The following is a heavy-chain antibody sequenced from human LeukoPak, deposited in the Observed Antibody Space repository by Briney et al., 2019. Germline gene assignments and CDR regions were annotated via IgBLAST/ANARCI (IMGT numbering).Heavy chain of an antibody. D-gene: IGHD3-10*01. J-gene: IGHJ4*02. V-gene: IGHV3-74*01. CDR2: INSDGSST. Sequence: LSLTCAVYGGSFSGYYWSWIRQAPGKGLVWVSRINSDGSSTSYADSVKGRFTISRDNAKNTLYLQMNSLRAEDTAVYYCARHGSGTSDYWGQGTLVTVSS. CDR3: ARHGSGTSDY. CDR1: GGSFSGYY.